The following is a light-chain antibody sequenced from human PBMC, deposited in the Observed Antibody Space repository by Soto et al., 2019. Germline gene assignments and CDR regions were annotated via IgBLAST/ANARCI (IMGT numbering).Light chain of an antibody. CDR2: GNS. J-gene: IGLJ3*02. Sequence: QSVLTQPPSVSGAPGQRVTISCTGSSSNIGAGYDLHWYQQLPGTAPKLLIYGNSNRPSGVPDRFSGSKSSTSASLAITGLQAEDEADYYCQSYDSSLSGVFGGGTKVTVL. CDR3: QSYDSSLSGV. CDR1: SSNIGAGYD. V-gene: IGLV1-40*01.